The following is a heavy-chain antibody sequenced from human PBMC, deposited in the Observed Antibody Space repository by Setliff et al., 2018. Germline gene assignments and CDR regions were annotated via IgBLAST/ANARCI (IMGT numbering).Heavy chain of an antibody. D-gene: IGHD1-1*01. V-gene: IGHV3-48*04. Sequence: GSLRLSCAASGFTFSSYAMHWVRQAPGKGLEWVSYISSSGSTIYYADSVKGRFTISRDNAKNSLYLQMNSLRVEDTALYYCAKVKKQLIRGSGFDYWGQGTLVTVSS. CDR3: AKVKKQLIRGSGFDY. CDR2: ISSSGSTI. CDR1: GFTFSSYA. J-gene: IGHJ4*02.